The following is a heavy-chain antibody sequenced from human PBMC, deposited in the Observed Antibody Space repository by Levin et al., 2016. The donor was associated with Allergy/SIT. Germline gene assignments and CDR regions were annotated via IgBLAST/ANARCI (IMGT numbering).Heavy chain of an antibody. D-gene: IGHD6-6*01. CDR2: IYSGGST. V-gene: IGHV3-53*04. Sequence: VRQAPGKGLEWVSVIYSGGSTYYADSVKGRFTISRHNSKNTLYLQMNSLRAEDTAVYYCARDISSSSGWAYYYYGMDVWGQGTTVTVSS. J-gene: IGHJ6*02. CDR3: ARDISSSSGWAYYYYGMDV.